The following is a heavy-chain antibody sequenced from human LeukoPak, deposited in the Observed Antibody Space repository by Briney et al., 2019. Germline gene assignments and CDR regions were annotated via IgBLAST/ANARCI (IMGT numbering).Heavy chain of an antibody. V-gene: IGHV3-9*01. CDR1: GFTFDDYA. D-gene: IGHD3-10*01. CDR3: AKQRTRGSGSYYIPPAWSDWYFDL. J-gene: IGHJ2*01. Sequence: GGSLRLSCAASGFTFDDYAMHWVRQAPGKGLEWVSGISWNSGSIGYADSVKGRFTISRDNAKNSLYLQMNSLRAEDTALYYCAKQRTRGSGSYYIPPAWSDWYFDLWGRDTLVTVSS. CDR2: ISWNSGSI.